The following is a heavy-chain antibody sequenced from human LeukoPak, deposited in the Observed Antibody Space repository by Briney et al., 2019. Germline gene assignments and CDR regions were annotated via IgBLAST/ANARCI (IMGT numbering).Heavy chain of an antibody. CDR2: ISGSGGST. D-gene: IGHD3-10*01. CDR3: AKIPHYGSGSYYGTYYMDV. CDR1: GFTFSSYA. J-gene: IGHJ6*03. Sequence: GGSLRLSCAASGFTFSSYAMSWVRQTPGKGLEWVSVISGSGGSTYNADSVKGRFTISRDNSNNTLYLQMNSLRAEDTAVYYCAKIPHYGSGSYYGTYYMDVWGKGTTVTVSS. V-gene: IGHV3-23*01.